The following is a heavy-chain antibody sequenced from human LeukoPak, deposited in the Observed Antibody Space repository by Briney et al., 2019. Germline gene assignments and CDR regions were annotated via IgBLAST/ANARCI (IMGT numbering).Heavy chain of an antibody. CDR1: GFTVSSNY. V-gene: IGHV3-53*01. D-gene: IGHD3-22*01. CDR2: ISASGP. CDR3: AKDHESDGYPCLDH. J-gene: IGHJ4*02. Sequence: GGSLRLSCAASGFTVSSNYMSWVRQAPGKGLEWVSTISASGPYYADAVRGRFTISRDNSRNTLSLQMDSLRAEDTAVYYCAKDHESDGYPCLDHWGLGTLVTVSS.